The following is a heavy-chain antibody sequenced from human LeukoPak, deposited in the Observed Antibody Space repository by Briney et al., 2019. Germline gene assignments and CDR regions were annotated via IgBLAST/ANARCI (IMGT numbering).Heavy chain of an antibody. Sequence: GGTLSLSCAASGFMFSSYWMSWVRQAPGRGLEWVANIKDDGNMKQYADSVRGRFTISRDNTKSSLYLQMSSLRAEDSALYYCARDERGGYYVDWGQGTLVTVSS. V-gene: IGHV3-7*01. J-gene: IGHJ4*02. CDR1: GFMFSSYW. CDR3: ARDERGGYYVD. D-gene: IGHD3-22*01. CDR2: IKDDGNMK.